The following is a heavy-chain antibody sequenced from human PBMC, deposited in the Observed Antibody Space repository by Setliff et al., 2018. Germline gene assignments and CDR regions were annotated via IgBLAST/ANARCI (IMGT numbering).Heavy chain of an antibody. V-gene: IGHV4-61*02. J-gene: IGHJ4*02. CDR3: ARDFDSSGNFDY. D-gene: IGHD3-22*01. Sequence: ASETLSLTCTVSGGSISSGSYYWSWIRQPAGKGLEWIGRIYTSGSTNYNPSLESRVTISIDTSKNQFSLKLSSVTAADTAVYYCARDFDSSGNFDYWGQGTLVTVSS. CDR1: GGSISSGSYY. CDR2: IYTSGST.